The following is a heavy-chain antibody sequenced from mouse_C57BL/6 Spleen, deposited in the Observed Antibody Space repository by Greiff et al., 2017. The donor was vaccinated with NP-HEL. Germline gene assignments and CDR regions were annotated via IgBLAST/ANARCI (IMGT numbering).Heavy chain of an antibody. CDR2: IRLKSDNYAT. Sequence: EVKLMESGGGLVQPGGSMKLSCVASGFTFSNYWMNWVRQSPEKGLEWVAQIRLKSDNYATHYAESVKGRFTISRDDSKSSVYLQMNNLRAEDTGIYYCTGLLLLQGFAYWGQGTLVTVSA. J-gene: IGHJ3*01. D-gene: IGHD1-1*01. CDR3: TGLLLLQGFAY. CDR1: GFTFSNYW. V-gene: IGHV6-3*01.